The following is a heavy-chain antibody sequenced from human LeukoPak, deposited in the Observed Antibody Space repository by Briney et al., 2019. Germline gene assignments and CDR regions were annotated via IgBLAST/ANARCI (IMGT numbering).Heavy chain of an antibody. V-gene: IGHV4-61*02. CDR2: IYTSGST. Sequence: SETLSLTCTVSGGSISSGSYYWSWIRQPAGKGLEWIGRIYTSGSTNYNPSLKSRVTISVDTSRNQFSLKLSSVTAADTAVYYCARDLYYYDSSGYYLWGFDIWGQGTMVTVSS. D-gene: IGHD3-22*01. CDR3: ARDLYYYDSSGYYLWGFDI. CDR1: GGSISSGSYY. J-gene: IGHJ3*02.